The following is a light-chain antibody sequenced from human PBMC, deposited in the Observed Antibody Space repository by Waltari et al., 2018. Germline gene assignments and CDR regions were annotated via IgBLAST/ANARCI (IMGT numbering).Light chain of an antibody. J-gene: IGLJ1*01. CDR2: EGS. V-gene: IGLV2-23*01. CDR3: CSYAGSPYV. Sequence: QSALTQPASVSGSPGQSITISCTGTSSDVRSYNLVSWYQQHPGKAPKLMIYEGSKRPAVVSNLFSGSKSGNTASLTISGLQAEDEADYYCCSYAGSPYVFGTGTKVTVL. CDR1: SSDVRSYNL.